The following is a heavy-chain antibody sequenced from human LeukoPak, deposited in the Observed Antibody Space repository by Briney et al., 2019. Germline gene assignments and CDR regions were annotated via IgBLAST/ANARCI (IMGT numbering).Heavy chain of an antibody. CDR1: GFTFSTYN. CDR3: ARAISRSDAFDI. Sequence: PGGSLRLSCAASGFTFSTYNMNWVRRTPGKGLEWLSSITTSSSYKFYADSVRGRFTISRDNAENSLYLQMNSLRDEDTAVYYCARAISRSDAFDIWGQGTMVTVSS. J-gene: IGHJ3*02. V-gene: IGHV3-21*01. CDR2: ITTSSSYK.